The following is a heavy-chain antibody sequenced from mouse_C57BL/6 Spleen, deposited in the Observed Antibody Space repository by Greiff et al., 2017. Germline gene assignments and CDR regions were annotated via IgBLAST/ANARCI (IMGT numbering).Heavy chain of an antibody. CDR2: IDPSDSYT. CDR3: ARFWGNYVDY. Sequence: VQLQQPGAELVKPGASVKLSCKASGYTFTSYWMQWVKQRPGQGLEWIGEIDPSDSYTNYNQKFKGKATLTVDTSSSTAYMQLSSLTSEDSAVYYCARFWGNYVDYWGQGTTLTVSS. V-gene: IGHV1-50*01. J-gene: IGHJ2*01. CDR1: GYTFTSYW.